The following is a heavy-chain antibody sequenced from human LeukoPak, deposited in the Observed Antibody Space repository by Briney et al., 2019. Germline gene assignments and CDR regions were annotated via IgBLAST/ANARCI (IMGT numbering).Heavy chain of an antibody. Sequence: PGGSLRLSCAASGFTFSSYAMHWVRQAPGKGLEWVAVISYDGNNKYYTDSVKGRFTISRDNAKNSLYLQMNSLRAEDTALYYCAKGLSYSSSFLGDKIFDYWGQGTLVTVSS. CDR1: GFTFSSYA. CDR3: AKGLSYSSSFLGDKIFDY. V-gene: IGHV3-30-3*01. D-gene: IGHD6-6*01. CDR2: ISYDGNNK. J-gene: IGHJ4*02.